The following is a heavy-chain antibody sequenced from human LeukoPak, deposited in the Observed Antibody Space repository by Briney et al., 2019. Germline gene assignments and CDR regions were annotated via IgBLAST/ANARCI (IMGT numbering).Heavy chain of an antibody. D-gene: IGHD3-22*01. J-gene: IGHJ4*02. CDR3: ARDRGYSYYYDTSGYFDF. CDR1: GYTFTSYD. Sequence: ASVKVSCKASGYTFTSYDINWVRQATGQGLEWMGWISTVNGKTKYSQKFQGRVTFTRDTSADTAYMELSSLSSEDTAVYYCARDRGYSYYYDTSGYFDFWGQGTLVTVSS. CDR2: ISTVNGKT. V-gene: IGHV1-3*04.